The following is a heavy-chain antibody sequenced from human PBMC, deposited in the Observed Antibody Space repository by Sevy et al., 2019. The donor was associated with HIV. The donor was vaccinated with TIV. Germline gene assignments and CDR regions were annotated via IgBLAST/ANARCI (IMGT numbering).Heavy chain of an antibody. D-gene: IGHD5-18*01. CDR2: IYYSGST. J-gene: IGHJ6*02. CDR1: GGSISSGGYY. CDR3: ARDRLRDVLVGIQLWFLDGMDV. Sequence: SETLSLTCTVSGGSISSGGYYWSWIRQHPGKGLEWIGYIYYSGSTYYNPSLKSRVTISVDTSKNQFSLKRSSVTAADTAVYYCARDRLRDVLVGIQLWFLDGMDVWGQGTTVTVSS. V-gene: IGHV4-31*03.